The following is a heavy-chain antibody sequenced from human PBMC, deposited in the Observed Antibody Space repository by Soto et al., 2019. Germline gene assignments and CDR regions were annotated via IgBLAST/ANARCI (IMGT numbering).Heavy chain of an antibody. Sequence: PGGSVRLSCAASGFTFSSYAMSWVRQAPGKGLEWVSAISGSGGSTYYADSVKGRFTISRDNSKNTLYLQMNSLRAEDTAVYYCAKEGDILTGPYYYGMDVWGQGTTVTVSS. V-gene: IGHV3-23*01. CDR1: GFTFSSYA. CDR2: ISGSGGST. J-gene: IGHJ6*02. D-gene: IGHD3-9*01. CDR3: AKEGDILTGPYYYGMDV.